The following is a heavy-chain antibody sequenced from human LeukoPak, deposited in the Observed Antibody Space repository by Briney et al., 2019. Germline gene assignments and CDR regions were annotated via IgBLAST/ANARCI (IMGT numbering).Heavy chain of an antibody. J-gene: IGHJ4*02. Sequence: SSETLSLTCTVSGGSISSGDYYWSWIRQPPGKGLEWIGYIYYSGSTYYNPSLKSRVTISVDTSKNQFSLKLSSVTAADTAVYYCARAAELWFGELSRSSYFDYWGQGTLVTVSS. CDR2: IYYSGST. D-gene: IGHD3-10*01. V-gene: IGHV4-30-4*08. CDR3: ARAAELWFGELSRSSYFDY. CDR1: GGSISSGDYY.